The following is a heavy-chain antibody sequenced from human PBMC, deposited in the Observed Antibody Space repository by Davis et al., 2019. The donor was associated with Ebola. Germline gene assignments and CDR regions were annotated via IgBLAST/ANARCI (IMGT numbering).Heavy chain of an antibody. CDR3: ARDGGVVPAVTGGSDV. CDR2: INPNGGTA. J-gene: IGHJ6*02. CDR1: GYTFTSYY. V-gene: IGHV1-46*01. D-gene: IGHD2-2*01. Sequence: ASVKVSCKASGYTFTSYYMHWVRQAPGQGLEWMGIINPNGGTANYAQKFQGRVTMTRDMSTSKVFMELSNLRSDDTAVYYCARDGGVVPAVTGGSDVWGLGTTVSVSS.